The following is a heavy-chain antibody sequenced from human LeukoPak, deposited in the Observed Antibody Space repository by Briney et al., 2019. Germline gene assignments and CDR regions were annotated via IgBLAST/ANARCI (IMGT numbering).Heavy chain of an antibody. V-gene: IGHV3-64*01. CDR1: GFTFSSYA. D-gene: IGHD3-16*01. J-gene: IGHJ4*02. CDR3: AKDTTSMITFGGVGY. Sequence: GGSLRLSCAASGFTFSSYAMHWVRQAPGKGLEYVSAISSNGGSTYYANSVKGRFTISRDNSKNTLYLQMGSLRAEDTAVYYCAKDTTSMITFGGVGYWGQGTLVTVSS. CDR2: ISSNGGST.